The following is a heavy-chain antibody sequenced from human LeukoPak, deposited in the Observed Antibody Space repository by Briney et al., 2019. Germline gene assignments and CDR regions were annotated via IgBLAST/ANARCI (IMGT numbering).Heavy chain of an antibody. CDR3: ARANGMDV. CDR1: GFTFSSYS. CDR2: ISSTSSTI. Sequence: PGGSLRLSCAVSGFTFSSYSLNWGRRAPGKGLEWLSYISSTSSTIYYADPVRGRFTISRDNAKKSLYLQMNSLRDEDTAVYYCARANGMDVWGQGTTVTVSS. V-gene: IGHV3-48*02. J-gene: IGHJ6*02.